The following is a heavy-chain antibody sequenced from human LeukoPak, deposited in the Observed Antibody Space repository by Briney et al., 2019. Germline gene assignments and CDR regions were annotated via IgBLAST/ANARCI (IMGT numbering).Heavy chain of an antibody. CDR2: IKQDGSDT. CDR3: AREHSSHFT. V-gene: IGHV3-7*01. Sequence: GGSLRLSCAGSGFTFGNSWMNWFRQAPGKGLEWVAHIKQDGSDTYVDSVKGRFTISRDIAKASLFLHMNSLTTEDSAVYYCAREHSSHFTWGQGTLVTVS. J-gene: IGHJ4*02. D-gene: IGHD3-3*02. CDR1: GFTFGNSW.